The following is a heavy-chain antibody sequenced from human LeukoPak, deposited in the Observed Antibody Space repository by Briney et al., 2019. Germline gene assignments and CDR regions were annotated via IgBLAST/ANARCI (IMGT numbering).Heavy chain of an antibody. CDR1: GFTVSSNY. Sequence: GGSLRLSCAASGFTVSSNYMNWVRQAPGKGLEWISVITSGDSTDYADSVKGRFTISRDNSKNTLFLQMDSLGAEDTAVYYCAGEGGDNIWGNDFDYWGQGTLVTVSS. V-gene: IGHV3-53*01. CDR3: AGEGGDNIWGNDFDY. J-gene: IGHJ4*02. D-gene: IGHD3-16*01. CDR2: ITSGDST.